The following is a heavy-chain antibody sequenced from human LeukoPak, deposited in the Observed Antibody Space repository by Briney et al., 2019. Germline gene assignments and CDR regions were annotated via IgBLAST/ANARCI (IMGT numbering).Heavy chain of an antibody. CDR3: AKGTQQWLSLDY. V-gene: IGHV3-30*18. CDR1: GFTFSSYG. CDR2: ISYDGSNK. D-gene: IGHD6-19*01. J-gene: IGHJ4*02. Sequence: RPGGSLRLSCAASGFTFSSYGMHWVRQAPGKGLEWVAVISYDGSNKYYADSVEGRFTISRDNSKNTLYLQMNSLRAEDTAVYYCAKGTQQWLSLDYWGQGTLVTVSS.